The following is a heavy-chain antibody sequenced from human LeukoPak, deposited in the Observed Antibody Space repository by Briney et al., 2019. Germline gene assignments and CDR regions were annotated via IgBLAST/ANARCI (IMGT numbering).Heavy chain of an antibody. V-gene: IGHV4-59*01. CDR2: IYYSGST. D-gene: IGHD3-16*01. J-gene: IGHJ5*02. Sequence: SETLSLTCTVSGGSISSYYWSWIRQPPGKGLEWIGYIYYSGSTNYNPSLKSRVTISVDTSKNQFSLKLSSVNAADTAIYYCATDPFRERFGAFDPWGQGTLVTVSS. CDR3: ATDPFRERFGAFDP. CDR1: GGSISSYY.